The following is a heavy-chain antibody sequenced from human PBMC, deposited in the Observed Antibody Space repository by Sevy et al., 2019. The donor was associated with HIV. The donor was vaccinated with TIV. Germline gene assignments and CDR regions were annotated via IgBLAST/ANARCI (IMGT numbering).Heavy chain of an antibody. CDR3: ATHAGIAAAGRVFDY. CDR1: GFTFSDHY. D-gene: IGHD6-13*01. V-gene: IGHV3-72*01. CDR2: TRNKADSYTT. Sequence: GGSLRLSCAASGFTFSDHYMEWVRQAPGKGLEWVGRTRNKADSYTTEYAAIVRGRITISSDDSRNSLYLQMNSMKTQDTAVYDGATHAGIAAAGRVFDYWGQGTLVTVSS. J-gene: IGHJ4*02.